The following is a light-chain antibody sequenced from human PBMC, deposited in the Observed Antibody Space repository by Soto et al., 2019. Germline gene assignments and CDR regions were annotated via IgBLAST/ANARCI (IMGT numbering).Light chain of an antibody. CDR1: SSDVGRYNF. CDR2: DVN. Sequence: QSALTQPASVSGSPGQSITISCTGTSSDVGRYNFVSWYQQHPGKAPKLMIYDVNHRPSGVSNRFSGSKSGNTASLTISGLQAEDEADYYCSSYSGSGTLVVFGGGTKLTVL. J-gene: IGLJ2*01. V-gene: IGLV2-14*03. CDR3: SSYSGSGTLVV.